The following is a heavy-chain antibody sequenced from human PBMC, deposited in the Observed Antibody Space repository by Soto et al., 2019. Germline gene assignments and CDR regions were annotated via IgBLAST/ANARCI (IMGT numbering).Heavy chain of an antibody. V-gene: IGHV3-23*01. CDR3: AKGAVGGYSFWSGYYSDGLEV. Sequence: EVKLLESGGGLAQPGGSLRLSCVGSGFTFDSYAISWVRQAPGKGLQWISAISGNGAGTDYAHSVKGRFTISRDNSKNTVHLQMNSLRAEDTALYYCAKGAVGGYSFWSGYYSDGLEVWGQGTMVTVSS. J-gene: IGHJ3*01. D-gene: IGHD3-3*01. CDR1: GFTFDSYA. CDR2: ISGNGAGT.